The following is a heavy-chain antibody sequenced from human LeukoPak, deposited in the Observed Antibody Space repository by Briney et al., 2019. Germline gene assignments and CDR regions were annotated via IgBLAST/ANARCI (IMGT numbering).Heavy chain of an antibody. Sequence: PGGSLRLSCVGDGFTFSSYEMNWVRQAPGKGLEWVSYISSSGSPIYYADSVKGRFTISRDNAKNSLYLQMNSLRAEDTAVYYCAKGRHGDYDYWGQGTLVTVSS. CDR1: GFTFSSYE. J-gene: IGHJ4*02. D-gene: IGHD4-17*01. CDR2: ISSSGSPI. V-gene: IGHV3-48*03. CDR3: AKGRHGDYDY.